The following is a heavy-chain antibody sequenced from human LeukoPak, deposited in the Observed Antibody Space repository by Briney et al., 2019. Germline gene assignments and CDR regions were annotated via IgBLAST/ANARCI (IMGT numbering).Heavy chain of an antibody. Sequence: PGGSLRLSCAASGFIFSNYEINWVRQAPGEGLEWVSYISTSGNDIYHADSVKGRFTISRDNAKNSLYLQLNSLRADDTAVYYCARGAQWVLDYWGQGTLVTVSS. CDR3: ARGAQWVLDY. CDR1: GFIFSNYE. V-gene: IGHV3-48*03. D-gene: IGHD1-26*01. CDR2: ISTSGNDI. J-gene: IGHJ4*02.